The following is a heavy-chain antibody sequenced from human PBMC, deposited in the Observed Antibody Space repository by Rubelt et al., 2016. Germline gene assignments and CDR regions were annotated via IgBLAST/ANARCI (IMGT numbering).Heavy chain of an antibody. J-gene: IGHJ6*02. CDR3: ARGFSMEATFLEYYGMDV. Sequence: VQLVESGGGLVKPGGSLRLSCAASGFTVSSNYMSWVRQAPGKGLEWIGAFNHSGSTNYNPSRKTGVSISVGSSKAQFFLKLSSVTAAVTAVYCCARGFSMEATFLEYYGMDVWGRGTTVTVSS. CDR2: FNHSGST. V-gene: IGHV4-34*01. D-gene: IGHD3-3*01. CDR1: GFTVSSNY.